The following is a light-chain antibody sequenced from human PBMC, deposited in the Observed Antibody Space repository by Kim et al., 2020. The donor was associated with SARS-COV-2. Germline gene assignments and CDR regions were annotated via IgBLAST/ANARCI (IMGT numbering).Light chain of an antibody. CDR2: GKN. J-gene: IGLJ2*01. V-gene: IGLV3-19*01. CDR3: NSRGSTDHVL. CDR1: SLRSYY. Sequence: SSELTQDPAVSVALVRTVRSPCQGDSLRSYYATWYQQKPGQAPIVVIYGKNNRPSGITDRFSGSSSGDTASLTITGTQAGDEADYYCNSRGSTDHVLFGGGTKLTVL.